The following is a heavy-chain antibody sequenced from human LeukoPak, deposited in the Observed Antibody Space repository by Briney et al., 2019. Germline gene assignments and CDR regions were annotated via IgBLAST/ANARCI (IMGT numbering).Heavy chain of an antibody. Sequence: GGSLRLSCAASGFTFSSYAMTWVRQAPGKGLEWVSSVSGSGTGTYYADSVKGRFTISRDNSKNTVYLQMNSLRAEDTAVYHCAKGGFNVCFDYWGQGTLVTVSS. CDR1: GFTFSSYA. V-gene: IGHV3-23*01. J-gene: IGHJ4*02. CDR3: AKGGFNVCFDY. CDR2: VSGSGTGT. D-gene: IGHD3-16*01.